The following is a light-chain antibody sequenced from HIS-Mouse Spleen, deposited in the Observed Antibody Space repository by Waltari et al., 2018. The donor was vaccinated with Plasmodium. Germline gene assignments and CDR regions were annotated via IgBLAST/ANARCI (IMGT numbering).Light chain of an antibody. Sequence: RHRHRDSKTYLAWYQQQPGQAPRRLIYWASSRASGVPDRFSGSGSGTDFTLKISRVEAEDFAVYYCKQDASSPETFGQGTKVEIK. CDR2: WAS. J-gene: IGKJ1*01. CDR1: HRDSKTY. V-gene: IGKV3-20*01. CDR3: KQDASSPET.